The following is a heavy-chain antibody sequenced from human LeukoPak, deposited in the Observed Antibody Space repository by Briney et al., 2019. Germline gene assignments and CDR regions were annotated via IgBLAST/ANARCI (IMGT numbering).Heavy chain of an antibody. CDR2: IIPVFGTA. V-gene: IGHV1-69*13. CDR1: GGTFSSYA. Sequence: ASVKVSCKASGGTFSSYAISWVRQAPGQGLEWMGGIIPVFGTANYAQKFQGRVTITADESTSTAYMELSSLRSEDTAVYYCARDRVVGLGIYNAFDIWGHGTMVTVSS. D-gene: IGHD2-15*01. J-gene: IGHJ3*02. CDR3: ARDRVVGLGIYNAFDI.